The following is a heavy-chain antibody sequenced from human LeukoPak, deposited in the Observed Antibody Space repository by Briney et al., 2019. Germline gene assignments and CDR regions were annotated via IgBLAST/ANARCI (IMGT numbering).Heavy chain of an antibody. J-gene: IGHJ4*02. CDR3: ARGGSSWWAAPDY. CDR2: ISSSSSTI. V-gene: IGHV3-48*01. Sequence: GGSLRLSCAASGFTFSSYGMTWVRQAPGKGLEWVSYISSSSSTIYYADPVKGRFTISRDNAKNSLYLQLNSLRAEDTAVYYCARGGSSWWAAPDYWGQGTLVTVSS. CDR1: GFTFSSYG. D-gene: IGHD6-13*01.